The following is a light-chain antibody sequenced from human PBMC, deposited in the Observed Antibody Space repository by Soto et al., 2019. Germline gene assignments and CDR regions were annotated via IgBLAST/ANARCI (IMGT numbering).Light chain of an antibody. Sequence: QSVLTQPRSVSGSPGQSVTISCTGTSSDVGGYNYVSWYQQHPGKAPKLMIYDVSKRPSGVPDRFSGSKSGNTASLTISGLQAEDEDDYYCCSYAGSYTYVFGTGTKVTV. CDR3: CSYAGSYTYV. CDR2: DVS. V-gene: IGLV2-11*01. CDR1: SSDVGGYNY. J-gene: IGLJ1*01.